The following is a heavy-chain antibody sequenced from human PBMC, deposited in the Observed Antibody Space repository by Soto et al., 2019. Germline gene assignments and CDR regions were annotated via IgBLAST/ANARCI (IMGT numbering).Heavy chain of an antibody. J-gene: IGHJ6*02. D-gene: IGHD3-3*01. CDR2: IYHSGST. CDR3: ARAYYDFWSGYLYYYGMDV. V-gene: IGHV4-38-2*01. Sequence: SETLSLTCAVSGYSISSGYYWGWIRQPPGXGLEWIGSIYHSGSTYYNRSLKSRVTISVDTSKNQFSLKLSSVTAADTAVYYCARAYYDFWSGYLYYYGMDVWGQGPTVTVSS. CDR1: GYSISSGYY.